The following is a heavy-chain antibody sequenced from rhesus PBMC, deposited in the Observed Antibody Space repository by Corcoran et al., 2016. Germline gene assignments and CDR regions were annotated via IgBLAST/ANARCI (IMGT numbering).Heavy chain of an antibody. D-gene: IGHD2-21*01. CDR1: GYSISSNY. Sequence: QVQLQESGPGLVKPSETLSLTCAVSGYSISSNYWSWIRPPPGKGLEWIGYIYGCSGSTYYNPSLKSRFTISTDTSKNQFSLKLSSVTAADTAVYYCARDCTGSGCYGAFDFWGQGLRVTVSS. J-gene: IGHJ3*01. CDR2: IYGCSGST. V-gene: IGHV4-147*01. CDR3: ARDCTGSGCYGAFDF.